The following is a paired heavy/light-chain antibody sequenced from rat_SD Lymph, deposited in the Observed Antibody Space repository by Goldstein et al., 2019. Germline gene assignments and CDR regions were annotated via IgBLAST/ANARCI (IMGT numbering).Heavy chain of an antibody. CDR3: ARGGSPFDY. Sequence: EVQLQESGPGLVKPSQSLSLTCSVTGYSITSSYKWNWIRKFPGNKLEWMGYINSAGSSNYTPSLKSRISITRDTSKNQFFLQVNSVTTEDTATYYCARGGSPFDYWGQGVMVTVSS. CDR1: GYSITSSYK. D-gene: IGHD5-1*01. V-gene: IGHV3-3*01. J-gene: IGHJ2*01. CDR2: INSAGSS.
Light chain of an antibody. CDR2: YAS. Sequence: NIVLTQSPATLSVTPGESVSLSCRASQSISTSIHWYQKKSNESPRLLIKYASQSISGIPSRFSGSGSGTDFTLSINRVESEDFSIYYCQQSYSSLYTFGAGTKLELK. CDR3: QQSYSSLYT. J-gene: IGKJ2-3*01. V-gene: IGKV5S10*01. CDR1: QSISTS.